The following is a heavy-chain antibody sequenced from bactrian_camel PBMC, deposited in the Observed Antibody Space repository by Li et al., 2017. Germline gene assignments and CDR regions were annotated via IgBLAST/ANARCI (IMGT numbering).Heavy chain of an antibody. CDR1: GNNIRTYF. D-gene: IGHD7*01. CDR3: ATSGRIGNCWPAPGTRYPH. CDR2: MDSIGSE. V-gene: IGHV3S53*01. J-gene: IGHJ4*01. Sequence: HVQLVESGGGSVQSGGSLRLSCEASGNNIRTYFVGWFRQAPGKEREGIAIMDSIGSETYADSVKGRVTISKDNAKNTVDLHMVSLKPEDTAMYYCATSGRIGNCWPAPGTRYPHLGQGTQVTVS.